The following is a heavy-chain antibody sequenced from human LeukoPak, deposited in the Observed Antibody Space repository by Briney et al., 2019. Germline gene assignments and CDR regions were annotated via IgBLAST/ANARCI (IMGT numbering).Heavy chain of an antibody. CDR1: GFTFSSYW. Sequence: PGGSLRLSCAASGFTFSSYWMHWVRQAPGKRLMWVSRINSDGSSTNYADSVKGRFTSSRDDAKNSLYLQMNSLRAEDTAVYYCARRQVGAKGAFDIWGQGTMVTVSS. D-gene: IGHD4/OR15-4a*01. CDR2: INSDGSST. CDR3: ARRQVGAKGAFDI. V-gene: IGHV3-74*01. J-gene: IGHJ3*02.